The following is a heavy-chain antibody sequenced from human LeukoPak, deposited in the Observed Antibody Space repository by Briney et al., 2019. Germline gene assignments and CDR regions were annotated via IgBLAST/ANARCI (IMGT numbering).Heavy chain of an antibody. V-gene: IGHV1-2*04. J-gene: IGHJ2*01. CDR3: ARGSPSYAQWHFDL. CDR1: GVTFRSYG. CDR2: IIPNTGGT. Sequence: GASVKVSCKASGVTFRSYGMSWVRQAPGQGLEWMGWIIPNTGGTNYAQKFQDWVTVSSDTSISTAYLELSSLRSDDTAVYYCARGSPSYAQWHFDLWGRGTLVTVSS. D-gene: IGHD2/OR15-2a*01.